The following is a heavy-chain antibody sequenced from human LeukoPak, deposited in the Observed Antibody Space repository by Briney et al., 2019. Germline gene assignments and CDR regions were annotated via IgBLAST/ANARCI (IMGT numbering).Heavy chain of an antibody. CDR2: IFHSGDT. CDR3: ATERERQWLF. Sequence: SETLSLTCTVSGYSISSGYYWGWIRQPPGKGLEWIGNIFHSGDTQYNPSLQSRVTLSVDTSKNQFSLNLHSVTAADTAVYYCATERERQWLFWAQGTLVTVSS. J-gene: IGHJ4*02. D-gene: IGHD6-19*01. V-gene: IGHV4-38-2*02. CDR1: GYSISSGYY.